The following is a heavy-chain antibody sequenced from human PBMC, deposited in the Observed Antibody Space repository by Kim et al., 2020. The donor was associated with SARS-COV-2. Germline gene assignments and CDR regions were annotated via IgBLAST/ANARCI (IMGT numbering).Heavy chain of an antibody. D-gene: IGHD2-2*01. CDR2: IYYSGST. J-gene: IGHJ3*02. CDR1: GGSISSGGYY. Sequence: SETLSLTCTVSGGSISSGGYYWSWIRQHPGKGLEWIGYIYYSGSTYYNPSLKSRVTISVDTSKNQFSLKLSSVTAADTAVYYCARVSSTSGAVPGAFDIWGQGTMVTVSS. CDR3: ARVSSTSGAVPGAFDI. V-gene: IGHV4-31*03.